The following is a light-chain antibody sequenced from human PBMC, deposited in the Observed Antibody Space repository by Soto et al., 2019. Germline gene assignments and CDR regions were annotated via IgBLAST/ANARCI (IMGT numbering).Light chain of an antibody. CDR3: LHYSTYVWT. CDR1: LSISHW. Sequence: DIQMTQSPSTLSASVGDRVTITCRGSLSISHWLAWYQQKPGQAPKVLIYKASVLENGVSSRFSGSGFGTEFTLTISCLQPDDSAIYFCLHYSTYVWTFGLGTRVDIK. CDR2: KAS. J-gene: IGKJ1*01. V-gene: IGKV1-5*03.